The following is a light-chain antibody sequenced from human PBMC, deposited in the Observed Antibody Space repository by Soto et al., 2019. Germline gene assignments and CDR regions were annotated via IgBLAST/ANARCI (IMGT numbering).Light chain of an antibody. CDR2: RAS. Sequence: IVMTQSPATLSVSPGERATFSCRASQNIYSNIAWYQQRPGQAPRLLIYRASTRATGVPARFSGSGSGTELTLTISILQSEDFAVYSCLQYHNLWAFGQGTKVEIK. V-gene: IGKV3-15*01. CDR1: QNIYSN. CDR3: LQYHNLWA. J-gene: IGKJ1*01.